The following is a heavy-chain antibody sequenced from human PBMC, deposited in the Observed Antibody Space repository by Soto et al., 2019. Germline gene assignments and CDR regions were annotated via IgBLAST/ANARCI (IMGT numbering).Heavy chain of an antibody. CDR2: INHSGST. CDR3: ARLCRREVATPRTCDY. D-gene: IGHD5-12*01. Sequence: PSETLSLTCAVYGGSFSGYYWSWIRQPPGKGLEWIGEINHSGSTNYNPSLKGRVTISVDTSKNQFSLKLSSVTAADTAVYYCARLCRREVATPRTCDYWGQGTLVTVSS. J-gene: IGHJ4*02. V-gene: IGHV4-34*01. CDR1: GGSFSGYY.